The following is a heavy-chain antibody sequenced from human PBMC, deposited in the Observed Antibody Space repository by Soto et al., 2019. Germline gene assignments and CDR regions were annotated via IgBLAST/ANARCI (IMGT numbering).Heavy chain of an antibody. D-gene: IGHD3-16*01. CDR2: IYYSGST. J-gene: IGHJ6*03. V-gene: IGHV4-59*08. Sequence: SETLSLTCTVSGGSISCYYWSWIRQPPGKGLEWIGYIYYSGSTNYNPSLKSRVTISVDTSKNQFSLKLSSVTAADTAVYYCARLTTSWGYYYMDVWGKGTTVTVSS. CDR1: GGSISCYY. CDR3: ARLTTSWGYYYMDV.